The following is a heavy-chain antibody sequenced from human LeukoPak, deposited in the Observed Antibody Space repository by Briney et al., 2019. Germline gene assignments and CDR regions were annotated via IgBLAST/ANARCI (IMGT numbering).Heavy chain of an antibody. D-gene: IGHD5-24*01. V-gene: IGHV4-59*01. J-gene: IGHJ5*02. Sequence: SETLSLTCTVSGGSISGYYWTWIRQPPGKGLECIGYIYYSGSTNYNPSLKSRVTISVDTSKNQFSLKLSSVTAADTAVYYCARDSWGDGYNYYWFDPWGQGTLVTVSS. CDR2: IYYSGST. CDR3: ARDSWGDGYNYYWFDP. CDR1: GGSISGYY.